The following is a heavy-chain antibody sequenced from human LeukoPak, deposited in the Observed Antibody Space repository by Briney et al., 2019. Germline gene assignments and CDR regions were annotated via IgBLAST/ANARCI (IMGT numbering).Heavy chain of an antibody. D-gene: IGHD3-22*01. CDR3: ARTPYDTSGYPDY. V-gene: IGHV3-30*01. CDR1: GFTFSTYA. Sequence: PGGSLRLSCAASGFTFSTYAMHWVRQAPGKGLEWVALMSYDGRNKYYADSVKGRFTISRDNSKNTLYLQINSLRADDTALYYCARTPYDTSGYPDYWGQGILVTVSS. J-gene: IGHJ4*02. CDR2: MSYDGRNK.